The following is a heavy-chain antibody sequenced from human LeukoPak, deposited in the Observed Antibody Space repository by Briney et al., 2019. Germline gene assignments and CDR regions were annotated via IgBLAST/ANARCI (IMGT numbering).Heavy chain of an antibody. D-gene: IGHD1-26*01. CDR1: GYTFTSYY. Sequence: AASVTVSCTASGYTFTSYYMHWVRHAPGQGLEWMGIINPSGGSTSYAQKFQGRVTMTRDTSTSTVYMELSSLRSEDTAVYYCARASGSYYEFCYWGQGTLVTVSS. CDR3: ARASGSYYEFCY. V-gene: IGHV1-46*01. CDR2: INPSGGST. J-gene: IGHJ4*02.